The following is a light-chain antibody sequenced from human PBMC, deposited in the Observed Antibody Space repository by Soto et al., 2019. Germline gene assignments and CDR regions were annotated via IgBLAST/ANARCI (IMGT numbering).Light chain of an antibody. CDR2: KAS. V-gene: IGKV1-5*03. Sequence: DIQMTQSPSTLSASVGDRVTITCRASQSISIWLAWYQQKPAKAPKLLIYKASTLKSGVPSRFSGSGSGTEFTLTISSLQPDDFATYYCQQFNNFSWTFGQGTKVEIK. CDR3: QQFNNFSWT. J-gene: IGKJ1*01. CDR1: QSISIW.